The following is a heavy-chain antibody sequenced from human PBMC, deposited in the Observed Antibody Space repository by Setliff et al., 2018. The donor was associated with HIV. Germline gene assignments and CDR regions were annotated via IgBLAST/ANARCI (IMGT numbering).Heavy chain of an antibody. CDR3: ARKEKGGAFDI. J-gene: IGHJ3*02. V-gene: IGHV4-61*05. Sequence: PSETLSLTCTVSGGSISSSSYYWGWIRQPPGKGLEWIGYYYNGGTSYNPSLQSRVTISVDTPKNQFSLHLNSVTAADTAVYYCARKEKGGAFDIWGLGTLVTVSS. CDR2: YYNGGT. CDR1: GGSISSSSYY.